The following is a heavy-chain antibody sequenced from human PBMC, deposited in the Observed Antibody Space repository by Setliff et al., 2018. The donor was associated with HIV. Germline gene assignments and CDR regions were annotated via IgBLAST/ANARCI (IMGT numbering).Heavy chain of an antibody. J-gene: IGHJ3*02. V-gene: IGHV1-18*01. D-gene: IGHD1-26*01. CDR3: AREAGRWELLHDVFDI. CDR1: GYTFTSSG. CDR2: ISAYNGNT. Sequence: ASVKVSCKASGYTFTSSGISWVRQAPGQGLEWMGWISAYNGNTNYAQKLQGRVTMTTDTSTSTVYMELRSLRSDDTAVYYCAREAGRWELLHDVFDIWGQGTMVTVSS.